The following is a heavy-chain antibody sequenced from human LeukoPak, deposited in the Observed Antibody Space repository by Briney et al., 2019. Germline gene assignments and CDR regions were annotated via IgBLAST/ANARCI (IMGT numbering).Heavy chain of an antibody. V-gene: IGHV1-69*06. CDR1: GGTFGSYA. CDR2: IIPIFGTA. J-gene: IGHJ3*02. Sequence: GASVKVSCKASGGTFGSYAISWVRQAPGQGLEWMGGIIPIFGTANYAQKFQGRVTITADKSTSTAYMELSSLRSEDTAVYYCASTRNDYGDYEAFDIWGQGTMVTVSS. CDR3: ASTRNDYGDYEAFDI. D-gene: IGHD4-17*01.